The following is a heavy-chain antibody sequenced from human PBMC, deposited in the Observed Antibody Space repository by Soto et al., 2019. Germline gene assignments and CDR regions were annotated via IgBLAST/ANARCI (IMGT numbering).Heavy chain of an antibody. CDR1: GFTFTNYA. J-gene: IGHJ3*01. D-gene: IGHD2-21*01. CDR2: ISGSGAST. CDR3: AKDRAYVIREGIDV. Sequence: EVQLLESGGGLVQPGGSLRLSCEASGFTFTNYAMNWVRQAPGKGLEWVSLISGSGASTYYTDSVKGRFTISRDNSKDTLYLQKNSVRAEETAIYYCAKDRAYVIREGIDVWGQGTMVTVSS. V-gene: IGHV3-23*01.